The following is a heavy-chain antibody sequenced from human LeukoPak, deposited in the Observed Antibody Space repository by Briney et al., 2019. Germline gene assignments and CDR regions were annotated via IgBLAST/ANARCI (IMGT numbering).Heavy chain of an antibody. Sequence: PGGSLRLSCAASGFTFSTYSINWVRQAPGKGLEWVSSISNSGTYIYYADSVKVRFTLSRVNAKNSLYLQMDSLRAEDTAVYYCPRGPDLFTAFSPAFWGQGPLVTVSS. V-gene: IGHV3-21*01. CDR2: ISNSGTYI. D-gene: IGHD2-21*02. J-gene: IGHJ1*01. CDR3: PRGPDLFTAFSPAF. CDR1: GFTFSTYS.